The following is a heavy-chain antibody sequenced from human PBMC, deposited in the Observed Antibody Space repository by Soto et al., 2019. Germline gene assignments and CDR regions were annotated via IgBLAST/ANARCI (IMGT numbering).Heavy chain of an antibody. CDR2: ISGSGGST. CDR3: AKDRRYCSGTSCYRVYYYYNMDV. CDR1: GFTFSSYA. J-gene: IGHJ6*03. Sequence: GGSLRLSCAASGFTFSSYAMNWVRQAPGKGLEWVSAISGSGGSTYYADSVKGRFTISRDQSKNTLDLQMNSLTAEDTAVYYCAKDRRYCSGTSCYRVYYYYNMDVWGKGTTVTVSS. D-gene: IGHD2-2*02. V-gene: IGHV3-23*01.